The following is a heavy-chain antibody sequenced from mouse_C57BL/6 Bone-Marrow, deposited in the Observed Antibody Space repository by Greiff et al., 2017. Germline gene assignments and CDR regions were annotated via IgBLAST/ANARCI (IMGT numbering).Heavy chain of an antibody. CDR1: GFNIKDDY. CDR3: TTSTTVVPYAMDC. D-gene: IGHD1-1*01. J-gene: IGHJ4*01. CDR2: IDPENGDT. V-gene: IGHV14-4*01. Sequence: VQLQQSGAELVRPGASVKLSCTASGFNIKDDYMHWVKQRPEQGLEWIGWIDPENGDTEYASKFQGKATITADTSSNTAYLQLSSLTSEDTAVYYCTTSTTVVPYAMDCWGQGTSVTVSS.